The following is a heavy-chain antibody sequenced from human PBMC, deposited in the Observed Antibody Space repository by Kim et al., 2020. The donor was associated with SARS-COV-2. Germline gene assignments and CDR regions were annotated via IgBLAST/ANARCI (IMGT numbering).Heavy chain of an antibody. CDR3: ARLLGGVPAAFAW. Sequence: SETLSLTCTVSGGSISSSSYYWGWIRQPPGKGLEWIGSIYYSGSTYYNPSLKSRVTISVDTSKNQFSLKLSSVTAADTAVYYCARLLGGVPAAFAWWGQGTLVTVSS. V-gene: IGHV4-39*01. CDR1: GGSISSSSYY. J-gene: IGHJ4*02. D-gene: IGHD2-2*01. CDR2: IYYSGST.